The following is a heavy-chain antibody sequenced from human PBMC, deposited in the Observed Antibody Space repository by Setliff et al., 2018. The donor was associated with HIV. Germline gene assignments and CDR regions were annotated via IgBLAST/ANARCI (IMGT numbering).Heavy chain of an antibody. CDR2: ISFDGGNN. CDR3: AIRSLLGLQL. CDR1: GFIFSNYG. V-gene: IGHV3-33*03. J-gene: IGHJ1*01. Sequence: GGSLRLSCAASGFIFSNYGMHWVRQAPGKGLEWVAVISFDGGNNFYADSVKGRFTISRDNSKDTIFLQMNRLSFEDTAIYYCAIRSLLGLQLWGQGTLVTVSS.